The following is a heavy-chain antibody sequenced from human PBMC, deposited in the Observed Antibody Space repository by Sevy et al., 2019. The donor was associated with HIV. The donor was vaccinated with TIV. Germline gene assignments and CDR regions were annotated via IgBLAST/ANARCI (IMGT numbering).Heavy chain of an antibody. CDR1: GGTFSRHA. CDR2: IIPIFGRG. V-gene: IGHV1-69*13. J-gene: IGHJ6*02. D-gene: IGHD2-2*01. CDR3: ARGRDDSAVVPAVRLYYQYGMDV. Sequence: ASVKVSCKTSGGTFSRHAISWVRQAPGQGLEWMGGIIPIFGRGNYAQQFQGRVTITAEESTSKAYMQLSSLRSDDTAVHYCARGRDDSAVVPAVRLYYQYGMDVWGQGTTVTVSS.